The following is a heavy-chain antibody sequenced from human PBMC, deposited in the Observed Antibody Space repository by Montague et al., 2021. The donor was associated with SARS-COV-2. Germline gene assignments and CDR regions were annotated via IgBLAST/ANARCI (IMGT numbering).Heavy chain of an antibody. CDR2: VYPLATN. V-gene: IGHV4-61*02. CDR1: GVSITGDIYF. CDR3: ASYDFWSGYTDDL. Sequence: TLSLTCTVSGVSITGDIYFWHWFRQPAGKGLEWIGRVYPLATNKYNPSVRSRLTLAFDTSKNQISLNLTSVTAADAAVYYCASYDFWSGYTDDLWGPGIRVTVSS. D-gene: IGHD3-3*01. J-gene: IGHJ5*02.